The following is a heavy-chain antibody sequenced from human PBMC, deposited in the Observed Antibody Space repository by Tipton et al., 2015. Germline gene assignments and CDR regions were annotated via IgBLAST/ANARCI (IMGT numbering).Heavy chain of an antibody. CDR3: ARDKERWLQYWAFDI. CDR1: GGPVSSGSYY. V-gene: IGHV4-61*01. J-gene: IGHJ3*02. D-gene: IGHD5-24*01. CDR2: ISYTETS. Sequence: TLSLTCTVSGGPVSSGSYYWSWIRQPPGKGLEWIGYISYTETSHYNASLKSRVTISIDTSKNQFSLKLSSVTAADTAVYYCARDKERWLQYWAFDIWGQGTMVTVSS.